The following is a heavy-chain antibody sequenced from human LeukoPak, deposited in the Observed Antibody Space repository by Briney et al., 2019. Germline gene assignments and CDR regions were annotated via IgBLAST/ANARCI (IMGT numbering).Heavy chain of an antibody. CDR1: GGSFSGYY. J-gene: IGHJ3*02. CDR3: ARGRDTAMVNDAFDI. D-gene: IGHD5-18*01. CDR2: INHSGST. Sequence: SETLSLTCAVYGGSFSGYYWSWIRQPPGKGLEWIGEINHSGSTNYNPSLKSRVTISVDTSKNQFPLKLSSVTAADTAVYYCARGRDTAMVNDAFDIWGQGTMVTVSS. V-gene: IGHV4-34*01.